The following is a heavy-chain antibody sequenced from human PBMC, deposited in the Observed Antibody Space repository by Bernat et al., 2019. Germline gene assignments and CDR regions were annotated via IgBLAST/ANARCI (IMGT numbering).Heavy chain of an antibody. J-gene: IGHJ5*02. V-gene: IGHV3-43*02. Sequence: EVQLVESGGGVVQPGGSLRLSCAASGFTFDVYAMHWVRQAPGKCLEWVSLISGDGGSTYDADAVKGRFTISRDNSKNSLYQQMNSLRTEDTALYYCAKDIRDFWSGYGGDNWFDPWGQGTLVTVSS. CDR2: ISGDGGST. D-gene: IGHD3-3*01. CDR3: AKDIRDFWSGYGGDNWFDP. CDR1: GFTFDVYA.